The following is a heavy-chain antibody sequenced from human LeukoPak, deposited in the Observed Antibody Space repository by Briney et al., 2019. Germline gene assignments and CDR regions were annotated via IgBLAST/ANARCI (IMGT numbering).Heavy chain of an antibody. V-gene: IGHV4-59*01. CDR1: GGSISSYY. D-gene: IGHD3-22*01. CDR3: ARARGARITMIVVVDYFDY. CDR2: IDYSGST. Sequence: KPSETLSLTCTVSGGSISSYYWSWIRQPPGKGLEWIGYIDYSGSTNYNPSLKSRVTISVDTSKNQFSLKLSSVTAADTAVYYCARARGARITMIVVVDYFDYWGQGTLVTVSS. J-gene: IGHJ4*02.